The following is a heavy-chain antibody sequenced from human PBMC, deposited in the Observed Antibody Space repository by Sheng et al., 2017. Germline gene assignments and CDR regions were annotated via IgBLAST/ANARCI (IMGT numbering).Heavy chain of an antibody. D-gene: IGHD6-19*01. J-gene: IGHJ5*02. CDR3: ARDNGQWLVRGWFDP. CDR1: GGSISSSSYY. V-gene: IGHV4-39*07. Sequence: QLQLQESGPGLVKPSETLSLTCTVSGGSISSSSYYWGWIRQPPGKGLEWIGSIYYSGSTYYNPSLKSRVTISVDTSKNQFSLKLSSVTAADTAVYYCARDNGQWLVRGWFDPWGQGTLGHRSPQ. CDR2: IYYSGST.